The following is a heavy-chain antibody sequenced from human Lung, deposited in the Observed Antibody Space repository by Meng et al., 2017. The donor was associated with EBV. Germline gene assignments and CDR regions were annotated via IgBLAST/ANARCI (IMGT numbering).Heavy chain of an antibody. Sequence: QVQLQQSGPGLVKPSPPLSLTRATPEDSVSSNSAAWNWIRQSPSRGLEWLGRTYYRSKWYNDYAVSVKSRISINSDTSKNQFSLQLNSVTPEDTAVYFCARDGGSYYRELISWGQVTLVTVSS. V-gene: IGHV6-1*01. J-gene: IGHJ4*02. CDR1: EDSVSSNSAA. D-gene: IGHD1-26*01. CDR2: TYYRSKWYN. CDR3: ARDGGSYYRELIS.